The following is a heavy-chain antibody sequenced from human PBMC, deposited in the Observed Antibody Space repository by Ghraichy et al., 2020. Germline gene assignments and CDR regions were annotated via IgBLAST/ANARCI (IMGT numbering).Heavy chain of an antibody. Sequence: GGSLRLSCAASGFTFSNYAMRWVRQAPGQGLEWVSSIIRSGDTTYYADSVKGRFTISRDNSKNTLYLQMNSLRAEDTAVYYCARDREGVNDYWGQGTLVTVSS. D-gene: IGHD1-26*01. CDR2: IIRSGDTT. V-gene: IGHV3-23*01. J-gene: IGHJ4*02. CDR1: GFTFSNYA. CDR3: ARDREGVNDY.